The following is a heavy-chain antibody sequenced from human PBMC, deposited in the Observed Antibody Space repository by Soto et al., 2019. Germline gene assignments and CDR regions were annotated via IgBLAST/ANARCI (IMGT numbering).Heavy chain of an antibody. CDR3: AKVLRGYSGYTIDYYYYGIDV. CDR1: GFTFSSYA. V-gene: IGHV3-23*01. D-gene: IGHD5-12*01. Sequence: GSLRLSCSASGFTFSSYAMSWVRQAPGKGQEWGSAISGSGGSTYYADSVKGRFTISRDNSKNTLYLQMNSLRAEDTAVYYCAKVLRGYSGYTIDYYYYGIDVWGQGTTVTV. CDR2: ISGSGGST. J-gene: IGHJ6*02.